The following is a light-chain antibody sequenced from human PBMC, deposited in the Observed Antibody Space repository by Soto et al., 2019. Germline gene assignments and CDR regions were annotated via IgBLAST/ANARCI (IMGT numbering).Light chain of an antibody. V-gene: IGLV1-40*01. CDR3: QSYDSSLSGVV. J-gene: IGLJ2*01. CDR2: GNS. CDR1: SSNIGAGYD. Sequence: SVLTQPPSVSGAPGQRVTISCTGSSSNIGAGYDVHWYQQLPGTAPKLLIYGNSNRPSGVPDRFSGSKSGTSASLAITGLQAEDEADYYCQSYDSSLSGVVFGGGTKLTGL.